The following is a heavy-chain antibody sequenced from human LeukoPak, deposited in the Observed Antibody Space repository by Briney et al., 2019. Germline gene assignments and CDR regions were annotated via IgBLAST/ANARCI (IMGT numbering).Heavy chain of an antibody. D-gene: IGHD3-10*01. CDR2: IKQDGREK. Sequence: GGSLRLSCAASGFTFNSHWMSWVRQAPGKGPEWVANIKQDGREKYYVDSVKGRFTISRDNAKNSLYLQMSSLRAEDTAVYYCARHYSGTYSDDAFDIWGQGTVVTVSS. J-gene: IGHJ3*02. CDR3: ARHYSGTYSDDAFDI. V-gene: IGHV3-7*05. CDR1: GFTFNSHW.